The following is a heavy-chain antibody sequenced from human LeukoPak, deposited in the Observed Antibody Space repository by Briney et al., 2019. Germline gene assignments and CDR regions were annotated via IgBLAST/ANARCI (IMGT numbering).Heavy chain of an antibody. V-gene: IGHV1-2*02. Sequence: GASVKVSCKASGYTFTGYYMHWVRQAPGQGLEWMGWINPNSGGTNYAQKFQGRVTMTRDTSISTAYMELSRLRSDDTAVYYCARGVFCGGGDCIDAFDIWGQGTMVTVSS. J-gene: IGHJ3*02. D-gene: IGHD2-21*02. CDR1: GYTFTGYY. CDR3: ARGVFCGGGDCIDAFDI. CDR2: INPNSGGT.